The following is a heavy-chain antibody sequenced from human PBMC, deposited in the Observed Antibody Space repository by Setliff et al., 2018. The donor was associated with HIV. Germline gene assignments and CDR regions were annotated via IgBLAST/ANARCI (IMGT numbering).Heavy chain of an antibody. CDR2: ITGSGGIT. D-gene: IGHD2-2*02. V-gene: IGHV3-23*01. CDR1: GFTFSSFA. J-gene: IGHJ4*02. CDR3: TKGHYTTLG. Sequence: GGSLRLSCAASGFTFSSFAVNWVRQAPGKGLEWVSTITGSGGITYYAESVKGRFTISRDNSKNTLYLQMNSLRAEDTAVYYCTKGHYTTLGWGQGTLVTVSS.